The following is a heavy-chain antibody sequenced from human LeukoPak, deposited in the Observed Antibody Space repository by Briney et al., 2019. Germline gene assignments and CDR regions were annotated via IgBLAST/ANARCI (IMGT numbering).Heavy chain of an antibody. CDR3: AKDILGDFDY. CDR2: ISWNSGSI. J-gene: IGHJ4*02. V-gene: IGHV3-9*01. Sequence: GRSLRLSCAASGFTFDDYAMHWVRQAPGKGLEWVSGISWNSGSIGYADSVKGRFTISRDNAKNSLYLQMNSLRAEDTALYYCAKDILGDFDYWGRGTLVTVSS. CDR1: GFTFDDYA.